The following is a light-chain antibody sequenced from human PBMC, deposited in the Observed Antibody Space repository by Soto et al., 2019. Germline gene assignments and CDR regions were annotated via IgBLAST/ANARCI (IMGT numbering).Light chain of an antibody. J-gene: IGKJ1*01. CDR2: AAS. CDR3: LLHKSYVWT. Sequence: DIQMTQSPSSLSASVGDRVTITCRASQGIRNDLSWYQQKPGKAPKRLIYAASSLQGGVPSRFSGSGSGTEFTLTITSLQPEDFATNFCLLHKSYVWTFGQGTKVDIK. V-gene: IGKV1-17*01. CDR1: QGIRND.